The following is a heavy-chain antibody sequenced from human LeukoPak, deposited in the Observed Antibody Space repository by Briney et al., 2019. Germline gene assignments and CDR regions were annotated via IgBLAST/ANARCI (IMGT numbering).Heavy chain of an antibody. D-gene: IGHD2-2*01. V-gene: IGHV5-51*01. CDR3: ARGYCSSTSRYAGRAFDI. J-gene: IGHJ3*02. CDR2: IYPGDSDT. Sequence: TGESLKISCKGSGYSFTSYWIGWVRQMPGKGLEWMGIIYPGDSDTRYSPSFQGQVTISADKCISTAYLQWSSLNASDTAMYYCARGYCSSTSRYAGRAFDIWGQGTMVTVSS. CDR1: GYSFTSYW.